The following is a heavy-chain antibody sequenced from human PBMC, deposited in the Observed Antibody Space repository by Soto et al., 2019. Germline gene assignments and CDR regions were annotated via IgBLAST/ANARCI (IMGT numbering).Heavy chain of an antibody. J-gene: IGHJ4*02. Sequence: SVKVSCKASGGTFSSYAISWVRQAPGQGLEWMGGIIPIFGTANYAQKFQGRVTITADESTSTAYMELSSLRSEDTAVYYCAREGGYGSGSYSLSYFDYWGQGTLVTVSS. CDR2: IIPIFGTA. CDR1: GGTFSSYA. D-gene: IGHD3-10*01. CDR3: AREGGYGSGSYSLSYFDY. V-gene: IGHV1-69*13.